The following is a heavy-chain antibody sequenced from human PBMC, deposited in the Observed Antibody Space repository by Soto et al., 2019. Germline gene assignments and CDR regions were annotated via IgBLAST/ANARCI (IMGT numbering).Heavy chain of an antibody. V-gene: IGHV1-2*02. CDR2: IGPDTGAT. CDR3: GRGRSGQIVVFY. D-gene: IGHD1-26*01. CDR1: GYTFTGHY. J-gene: IGHJ4*02. Sequence: ASVKVSCKASGYTFTGHYIHWLREAPEQGPEWMGEIGPDTGATRYAQKFQGRVTMTRDMSITTVYMELNNLSPDDTAVYYCGRGRSGQIVVFYWGQGTPVTVSS.